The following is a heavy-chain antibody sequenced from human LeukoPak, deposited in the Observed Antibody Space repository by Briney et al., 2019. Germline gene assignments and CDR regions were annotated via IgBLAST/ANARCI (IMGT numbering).Heavy chain of an antibody. CDR2: LNHMGGT. CDR1: GGSFSGYY. Sequence: SETLSLTCAVYGGSFSGYYRSWIRQPPGKGLEWIEELNHMGGTNYNPSLKSRATISIDTSKNQFSLKLSSVTAADTAVYYCTRNPMGGSSGWYDSSDVGYFDLWGRGTLVTVSS. J-gene: IGHJ2*01. D-gene: IGHD6-19*01. CDR3: TRNPMGGSSGWYDSSDVGYFDL. V-gene: IGHV4-34*01.